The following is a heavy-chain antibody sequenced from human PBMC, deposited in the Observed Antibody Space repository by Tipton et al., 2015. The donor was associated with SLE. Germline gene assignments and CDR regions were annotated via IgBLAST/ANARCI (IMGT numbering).Heavy chain of an antibody. Sequence: GSLRLSCAASGFTFSSYSMNWVRQAPGKGLEWVSSISSSSSYIYYADSVKGRFTISRDNAKNSLYLQMNSLRAEDTAVYYCARGPSGGSWYYFDYWGQGTLATVSS. V-gene: IGHV3-21*03. CDR2: ISSSSSYI. CDR1: GFTFSSYS. D-gene: IGHD6-13*01. CDR3: ARGPSGGSWYYFDY. J-gene: IGHJ4*02.